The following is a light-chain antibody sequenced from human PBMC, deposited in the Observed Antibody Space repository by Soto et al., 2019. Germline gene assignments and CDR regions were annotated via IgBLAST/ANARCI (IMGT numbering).Light chain of an antibody. J-gene: IGKJ5*01. Sequence: EIVLTQSPATLSLSPGERATLSCRASQSVSSYLAWYQQKPGQAPRLLIYDASNRATGIPARFSGSGSGTDFTLTNSSLEPEDFAVYYCQQRRKWPLTFGQGTRLEIK. CDR2: DAS. CDR3: QQRRKWPLT. CDR1: QSVSSY. V-gene: IGKV3-11*01.